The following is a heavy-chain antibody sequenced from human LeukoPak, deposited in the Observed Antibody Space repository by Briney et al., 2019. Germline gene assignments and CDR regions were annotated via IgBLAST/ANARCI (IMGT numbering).Heavy chain of an antibody. CDR2: IIPILGIA. J-gene: IGHJ3*02. CDR1: GYTFTSYG. Sequence: GASVKISCKASGYTFTSYGISWVRQAPGQGLEWMGRIIPILGIANYAQKFQGRVTITADKSTSTAYMELSSLRSEDTAVYYCARGGHDYGDPEPFDIWGQGTMVTVSS. D-gene: IGHD4-17*01. V-gene: IGHV1-69*04. CDR3: ARGGHDYGDPEPFDI.